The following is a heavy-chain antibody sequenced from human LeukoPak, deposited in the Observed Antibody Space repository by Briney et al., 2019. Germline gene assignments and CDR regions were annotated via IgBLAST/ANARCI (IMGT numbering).Heavy chain of an antibody. V-gene: IGHV3-7*01. CDR1: GFTFSNFW. Sequence: PGGSLRLSCAASGFTFSNFWMTWVRQAPGKGLEWVANIRYDGREKYYADSVKGRFTISRDNAQNSVYLQMNSLRDEDTAVYYSVRTGRGWPFDSWGQGVLVTVSS. CDR3: VRTGRGWPFDS. CDR2: IRYDGREK. J-gene: IGHJ4*02. D-gene: IGHD6-19*01.